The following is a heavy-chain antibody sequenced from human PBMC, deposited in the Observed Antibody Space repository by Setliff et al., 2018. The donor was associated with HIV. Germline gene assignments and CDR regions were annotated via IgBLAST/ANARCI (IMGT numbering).Heavy chain of an antibody. V-gene: IGHV4-39*02. J-gene: IGHJ5*02. CDR3: ARAGHYDFLGGFSAQPLDP. CDR2: IYHSGRT. Sequence: NPSETLSLTCTVSGGSISSSDHYWGWIRQPPGKGLEWIGSIYHSGRTFYNPPFKSRVTISVDTSKNYFSLKLTSVTAADTAMYFCARAGHYDFLGGFSAQPLDPWGRGILVTVSS. CDR1: GGSISSSDHY. D-gene: IGHD3-3*01.